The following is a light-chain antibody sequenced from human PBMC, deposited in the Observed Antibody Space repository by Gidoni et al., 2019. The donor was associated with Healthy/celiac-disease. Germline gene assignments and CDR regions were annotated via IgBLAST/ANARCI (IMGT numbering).Light chain of an antibody. V-gene: IGLV1-44*01. CDR3: AAWDDSLNAPWV. J-gene: IGLJ3*02. CDR2: SNK. CDR1: SSNSGSNP. Sequence: SVLTQPPSASGTPGQRVTTTCSGSSSNSGSNPVHWYQQHPGTAPKLLIYSNKQRPSGVPDRFSGSKSVTSASLAISGLQSEDEADYYCAAWDDSLNAPWVFGGGTKLTVL.